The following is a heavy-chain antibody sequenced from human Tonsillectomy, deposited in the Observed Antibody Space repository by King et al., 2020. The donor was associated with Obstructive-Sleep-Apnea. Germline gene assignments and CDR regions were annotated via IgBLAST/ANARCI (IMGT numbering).Heavy chain of an antibody. V-gene: IGHV3-23*04. Sequence: VQLVESGGGLVQPGGSLILSCAASGFTFISYAMSWFRQAPGKGLDWVSTISGRGVSTYYADSVQGRFTISRDNSKNTLYLQMNSLSAQDTAVYYCAKEVYYYDSSGYSAPFDYWGQGTLVTVSS. CDR3: AKEVYYYDSSGYSAPFDY. D-gene: IGHD3-22*01. CDR2: ISGRGVST. CDR1: GFTFISYA. J-gene: IGHJ4*02.